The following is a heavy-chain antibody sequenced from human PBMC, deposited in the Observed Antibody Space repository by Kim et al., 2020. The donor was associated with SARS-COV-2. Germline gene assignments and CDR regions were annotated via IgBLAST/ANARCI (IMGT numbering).Heavy chain of an antibody. Sequence: SETLSLTCTVSGGSISSYYWSWIRQAPGKGLEWLGYVYYRGNTDYNPSLKSRVTISVDRPKNQFSLNMSSVTAADTAVYYCARGGGYNLRVYGMDVWGQGTTVTVSS. CDR1: GGSISSYY. D-gene: IGHD5-12*01. V-gene: IGHV4-59*01. CDR2: VYYRGNT. CDR3: ARGGGYNLRVYGMDV. J-gene: IGHJ6*02.